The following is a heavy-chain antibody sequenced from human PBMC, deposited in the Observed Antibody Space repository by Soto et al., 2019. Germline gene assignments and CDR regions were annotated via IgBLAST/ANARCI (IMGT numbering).Heavy chain of an antibody. J-gene: IGHJ1*01. CDR1: GFTSSSYW. CDR3: ARLPNKSPQN. Sequence: EVQLVESGGGLVQPGGSRGPSFVAPGFTSSSYWMHWFRQVPGKGLVWVSSISNDGSSTSYADPVKGRFTISRDNAKNTLYLQMNSLRAEDTAVYYCARLPNKSPQNWGQGTLVIVSP. V-gene: IGHV3-74*01. CDR2: ISNDGSST.